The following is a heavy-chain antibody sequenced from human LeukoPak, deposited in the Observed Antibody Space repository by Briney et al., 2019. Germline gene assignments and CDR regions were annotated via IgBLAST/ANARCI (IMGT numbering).Heavy chain of an antibody. Sequence: ASVKVSCKASGYTFTGYYMHWVRQAPGQGLEWMGWINPNSGGTNYAQKFQGRVTMTRDTSISTAYMELSRLRSDDTAVYYCARKTMIALVGGMDVWGQGTTVTVSS. CDR2: INPNSGGT. CDR1: GYTFTGYY. V-gene: IGHV1-2*02. CDR3: ARKTMIALVGGMDV. D-gene: IGHD3-22*01. J-gene: IGHJ6*02.